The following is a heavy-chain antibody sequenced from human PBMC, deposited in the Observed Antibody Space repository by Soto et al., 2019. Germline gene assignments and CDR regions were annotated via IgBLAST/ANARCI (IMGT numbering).Heavy chain of an antibody. CDR2: VYYGGT. D-gene: IGHD3-16*01. J-gene: IGHJ4*02. CDR1: GGSMSSNY. V-gene: IGHV4-59*01. Sequence: SETLSLTCTVSGGSMSSNYWSWIRQSPAKGLEWIGFVYYGGTNYNPSFESRVTMSVDTPKKQFSLELTDVTAADTAVYYCVSSRGAFYFDRWGQGTLVTVSS. CDR3: VSSRGAFYFDR.